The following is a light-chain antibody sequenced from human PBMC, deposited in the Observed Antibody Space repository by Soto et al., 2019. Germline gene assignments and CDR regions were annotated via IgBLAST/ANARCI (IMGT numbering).Light chain of an antibody. CDR2: GVS. CDR3: QQSYSIPLT. V-gene: IGKV1-39*01. J-gene: IGKJ4*01. Sequence: DIQMTQSPSSLSASVGDRVTIACRASQRIKNYLNWYQQKPGKAPKLLIYGVSNLQSGVPPRFSGSETGTDFTLTISSLQPEDFATYYCQQSYSIPLTFGGGTKVEIK. CDR1: QRIKNY.